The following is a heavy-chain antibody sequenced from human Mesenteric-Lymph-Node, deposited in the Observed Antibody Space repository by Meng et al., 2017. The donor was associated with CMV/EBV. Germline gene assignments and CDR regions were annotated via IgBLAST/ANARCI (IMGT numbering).Heavy chain of an antibody. Sequence: GESLKISCAASGFTFSNYWMSWVRQAPGKGLEWVATIKQDGTEKYYVDSVKGRFTISRDNAKNSLFLQMNSLRAEDTTVYYCARARATGYSFGHFFDYWCQGTLVTVSS. V-gene: IGHV3-7*01. CDR1: GFTFSNYW. CDR3: ARARATGYSFGHFFDY. J-gene: IGHJ4*02. CDR2: IKQDGTEK. D-gene: IGHD5-18*01.